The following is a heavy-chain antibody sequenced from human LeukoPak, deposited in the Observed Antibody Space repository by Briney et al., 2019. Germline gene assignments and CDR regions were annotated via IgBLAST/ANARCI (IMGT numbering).Heavy chain of an antibody. J-gene: IGHJ4*02. CDR3: ARGERAFYFDY. CDR2: ISSSGSTI. V-gene: IGHV3-48*04. CDR1: GFTFSSYA. Sequence: PGGSLRLSCAASGFTFSSYAMSWVRQAPGKGLEWVSYISSSGSTIYYADSVKGRFTISRDNAKNSLYLQMNSLRAEDTAVYYCARGERAFYFDYWGQGTLVTVSS.